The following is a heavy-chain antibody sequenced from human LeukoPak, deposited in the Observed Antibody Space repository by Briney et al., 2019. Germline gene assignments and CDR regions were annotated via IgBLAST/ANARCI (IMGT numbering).Heavy chain of an antibody. CDR2: ISSSSSYI. D-gene: IGHD1-1*01. Sequence: GGSLRLSCAASGFTFSSYSMNWVRQAPGKGLEWVSSISSSSSYIYYADSVKGRFTISRDNAKNSLYLQMNSLRAEDTAVYYCARRAKTTHDTGFDSWGQGTLVTVSS. V-gene: IGHV3-21*01. CDR1: GFTFSSYS. J-gene: IGHJ5*01. CDR3: ARRAKTTHDTGFDS.